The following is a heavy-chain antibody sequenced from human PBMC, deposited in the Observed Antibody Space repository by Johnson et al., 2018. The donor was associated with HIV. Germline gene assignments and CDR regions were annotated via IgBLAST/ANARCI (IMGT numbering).Heavy chain of an antibody. CDR2: IRYDGSNK. CDR1: GFTFSSYG. Sequence: QVQLVESGGGVVQPGGSLRLSCAASGFTFSSYGMHWVRQAPGKGLEWVAFIRYDGSNKYYADSVKGRFTISRDNSKNTLYLQMNSLRAEDTAVYFCARDQGYSGFEPDAFDIWGRGTMVTVSS. D-gene: IGHD5-12*01. V-gene: IGHV3-30*02. CDR3: ARDQGYSGFEPDAFDI. J-gene: IGHJ3*02.